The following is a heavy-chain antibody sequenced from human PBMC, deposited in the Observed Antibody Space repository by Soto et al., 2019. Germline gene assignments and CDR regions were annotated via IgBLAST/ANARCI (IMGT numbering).Heavy chain of an antibody. CDR2: IWYDGSNK. V-gene: IGHV3-33*01. Sequence: GGSLRLSCAASGFTFSSYGMHWVRQAPGKGLEWVAVIWYDGSNKYYADSVKGRFTISRDNSKNTLYLQMNSLRAEDTAVYYCARARYNDFWSGKAYYYYMDVWGKGTTVTVSS. J-gene: IGHJ6*03. D-gene: IGHD3-3*01. CDR3: ARARYNDFWSGKAYYYYMDV. CDR1: GFTFSSYG.